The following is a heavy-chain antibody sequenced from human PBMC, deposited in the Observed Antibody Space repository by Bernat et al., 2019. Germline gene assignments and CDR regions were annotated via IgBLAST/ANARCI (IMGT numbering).Heavy chain of an antibody. CDR3: AREFVTIFGVNYYQYGMDV. CDR2: INSDGSGT. Sequence: EVQLVESGGGLVQPGGSLRLSCAASGFTFSSYWMHWVRQAPGKGLVWVSRINSDGSGTRYADSVKGRFTISRDNAKKTLYLQMNSLRAEDTAVYYCAREFVTIFGVNYYQYGMDVWGQGTTVTVSS. J-gene: IGHJ6*02. D-gene: IGHD3-3*01. CDR1: GFTFSSYW. V-gene: IGHV3-74*01.